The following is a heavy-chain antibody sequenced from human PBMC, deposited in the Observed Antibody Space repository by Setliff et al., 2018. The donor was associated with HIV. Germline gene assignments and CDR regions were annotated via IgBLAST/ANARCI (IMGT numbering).Heavy chain of an antibody. CDR1: GYTFTSYA. V-gene: IGHV1-18*01. D-gene: IGHD4-17*01. J-gene: IGHJ4*02. CDR2: ISAYNGNT. Sequence: ASVKVSCKASGYTFTSYAISWVRQAPGQGLEWMGWISAYNGNTNYAQKLQGRVTMTTDTSTSTAYMELRSLRSDDTAVYYCARCMGRPDVSDYGDYVDYWGQGTLVTVSS. CDR3: ARCMGRPDVSDYGDYVDY.